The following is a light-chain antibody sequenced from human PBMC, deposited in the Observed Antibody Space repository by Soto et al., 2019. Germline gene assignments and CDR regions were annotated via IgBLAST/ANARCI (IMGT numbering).Light chain of an antibody. V-gene: IGLV2-14*01. Sequence: QSALTQPASVSGSPGQSITISCTGTSSDVGCYNYVSWYQQHPGKAPKLMIYDVSNRPSGVSNRFSGSKSGNTASLAIYGLQAEDEADYYCSSYTSSSTYVFGTGTKLTVL. CDR2: DVS. CDR1: SSDVGCYNY. CDR3: SSYTSSSTYV. J-gene: IGLJ1*01.